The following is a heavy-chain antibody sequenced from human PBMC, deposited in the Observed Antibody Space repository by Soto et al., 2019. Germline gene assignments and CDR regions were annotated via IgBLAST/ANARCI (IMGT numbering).Heavy chain of an antibody. CDR3: ARGPRVSSTGTGAH. D-gene: IGHD1-1*01. CDR1: GFTFNAYW. V-gene: IGHV3-74*01. Sequence: GGSLRLSCSVSGFTFNAYWMHWVRQVPGKGLTWVSRISDDGSTATYADSVKGRFVISRDNAKNSLYLEMNTLRADDSGLYYCARGPRVSSTGTGAHWGRGTLVTVS. CDR2: ISDDGSTA. J-gene: IGHJ4*02.